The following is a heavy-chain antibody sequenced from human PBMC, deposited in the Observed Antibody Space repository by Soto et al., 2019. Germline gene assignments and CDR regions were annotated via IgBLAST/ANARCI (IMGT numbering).Heavy chain of an antibody. J-gene: IGHJ4*02. CDR2: ISGSGGST. CDR3: AKVSYYYDSSGYPGY. D-gene: IGHD3-22*01. V-gene: IGHV3-23*01. Sequence: XGSLRLSCAASGFTFSSYAMSWVRQAPGKGLEWVSAISGSGGSTYYADSVKGRFTISRDNSKNTLYLQMNSLRAEDTAVYYCAKVSYYYDSSGYPGYWGQGTLVTVSS. CDR1: GFTFSSYA.